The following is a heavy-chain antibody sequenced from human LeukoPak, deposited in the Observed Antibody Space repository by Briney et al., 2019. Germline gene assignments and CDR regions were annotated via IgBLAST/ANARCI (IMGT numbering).Heavy chain of an antibody. CDR1: GFTFSSYS. J-gene: IGHJ6*03. CDR2: ISSSSSYI. CDR3: ARDYYDNSAYYYMDV. V-gene: IGHV3-21*01. D-gene: IGHD3-22*01. Sequence: PGGSLRLTCAASGFTFSSYSMNWVRQAPGKGLEWVSSISSSSSYIYYADSVKGRFTISRDNAKNSLYLQMNSLRAEDTAVYYCARDYYDNSAYYYMDVWGKGTTVTVSS.